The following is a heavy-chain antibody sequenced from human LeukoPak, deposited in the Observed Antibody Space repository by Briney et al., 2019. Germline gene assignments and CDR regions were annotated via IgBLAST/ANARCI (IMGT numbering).Heavy chain of an antibody. CDR3: ARDGGQHLGVVNY. Sequence: GSVKVSCKASGYTFTSYYMHWVRQAPGQGLEWMGWINPNSGGTDYPQKFQGRVTMTRDTSINTAYMELSSLRSDDTAVYYCARDGGQHLGVVNYWGQGTLVTVSS. CDR1: GYTFTSYY. CDR2: INPNSGGT. D-gene: IGHD2-2*01. V-gene: IGHV1-2*02. J-gene: IGHJ4*02.